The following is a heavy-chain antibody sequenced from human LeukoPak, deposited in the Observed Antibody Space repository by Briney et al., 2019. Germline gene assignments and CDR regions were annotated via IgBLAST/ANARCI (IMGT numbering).Heavy chain of an antibody. CDR1: GGTFSSYA. D-gene: IGHD1-1*01. Sequence: SVKVPCKASGGTFSSYAISWVRQAPGQRLEWMGGIIPIFGTANYAQKFQGRVTITADESTGTAYMDLSSLRSEDTAVYYCARGGVQLERFDYWGQGTLVTVSS. CDR3: ARGGVQLERFDY. J-gene: IGHJ4*02. V-gene: IGHV1-69*13. CDR2: IIPIFGTA.